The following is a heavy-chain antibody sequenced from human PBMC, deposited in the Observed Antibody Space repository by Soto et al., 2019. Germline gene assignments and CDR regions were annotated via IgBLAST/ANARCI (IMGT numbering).Heavy chain of an antibody. CDR3: GRESGETWDYEAS. D-gene: IGHD1-7*01. J-gene: IGHJ5*02. Sequence: SETLSLTCTVSGGSISSYRWSWIRQPAGKGLEWIGRLNTYGNTHYNPSLKSRVTVSVDTSRNQFFLTLRSVTAADSAVYHCGRESGETWDYEASWGQGAPVTVSS. CDR1: GGSISSYR. CDR2: LNTYGNT. V-gene: IGHV4-4*07.